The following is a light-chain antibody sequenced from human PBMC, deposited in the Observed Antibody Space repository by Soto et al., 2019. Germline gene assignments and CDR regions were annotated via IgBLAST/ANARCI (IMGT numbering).Light chain of an antibody. CDR3: CSYAGSHYV. J-gene: IGLJ1*01. CDR2: DVS. V-gene: IGLV2-11*01. Sequence: QSVLTQPRSVSGSPGQSVTISCTGTSSDVGGYNYVSWYQQHTGKAPKLMIYDVSKRPSGVPDRFSGSKSGNTASLTISGLQAEDEADYYCCSYAGSHYVFGTGTKLTVL. CDR1: SSDVGGYNY.